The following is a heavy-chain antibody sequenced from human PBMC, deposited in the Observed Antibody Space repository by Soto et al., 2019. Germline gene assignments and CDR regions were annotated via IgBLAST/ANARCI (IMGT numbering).Heavy chain of an antibody. CDR2: MNPNSGNS. Sequence: QVQLVQSGAELKEPGASVKVSCTASEYTFVNHDINWVRQAPGRGLEWMGWMNPNSGNSGYAQKFQDRVTMTRDTSRDTAYMELRNLRSEDTAVYYCARGWGRWPHEKPGDYWDQGTLVTVS. D-gene: IGHD3-16*01. CDR3: ARGWGRWPHEKPGDY. CDR1: EYTFVNHD. V-gene: IGHV1-8*01. J-gene: IGHJ4*02.